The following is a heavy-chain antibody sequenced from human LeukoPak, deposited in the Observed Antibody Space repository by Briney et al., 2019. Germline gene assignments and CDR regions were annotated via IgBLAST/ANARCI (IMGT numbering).Heavy chain of an antibody. CDR3: ARDHPRNYNWNDC. Sequence: SVKVSCKASGGTFSSYAISWVRQAPGQGLEWMGGIIPIFGTANYAQKFQGRVTITADESTSTAYMELSSLRSDDTAVYYCARDHPRNYNWNDCWGQGTLVTVSS. J-gene: IGHJ5*01. D-gene: IGHD2/OR15-2a*01. CDR2: IIPIFGTA. CDR1: GGTFSSYA. V-gene: IGHV1-69*01.